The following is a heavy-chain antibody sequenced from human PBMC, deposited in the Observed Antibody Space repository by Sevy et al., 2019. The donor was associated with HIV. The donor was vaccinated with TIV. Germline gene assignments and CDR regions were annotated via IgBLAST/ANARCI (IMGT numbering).Heavy chain of an antibody. CDR3: ARDGYNDELDY. J-gene: IGHJ4*02. CDR2: IKQDGSEK. Sequence: GGSLRLSCAASGFTFSSYWMNWVRQAPGKGLEWVANIKQDGSEKYYVDSVKGRFTISRDNAKNSLYLQMNSLRAEDTAVYYCARDGYNDELDYWGQGTLVTVSS. V-gene: IGHV3-7*03. CDR1: GFTFSSYW. D-gene: IGHD5-12*01.